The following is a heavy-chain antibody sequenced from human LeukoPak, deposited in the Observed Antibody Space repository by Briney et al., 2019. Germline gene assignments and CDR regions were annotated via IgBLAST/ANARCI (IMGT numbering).Heavy chain of an antibody. D-gene: IGHD6-19*01. J-gene: IGHJ4*02. V-gene: IGHV4-38-2*02. Sequence: SETLSLTCTVSGYSISSGYYWGWIRQPPGKGLEWIGSIYHSGSTYYNPSLKSRVTISVDTSKNQFSLKLSSVTAADTAVYYCARVTNTPPYSSGWYYFDYWGQGTLVTVSS. CDR1: GYSISSGYY. CDR3: ARVTNTPPYSSGWYYFDY. CDR2: IYHSGST.